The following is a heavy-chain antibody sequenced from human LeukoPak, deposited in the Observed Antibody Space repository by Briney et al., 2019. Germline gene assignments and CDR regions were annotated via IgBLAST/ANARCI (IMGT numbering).Heavy chain of an antibody. CDR3: ATPALGRRLYYYDY. CDR2: IRTKSDGETV. J-gene: IGHJ4*02. D-gene: IGHD3-16*01. CDR1: GFTFRSAC. Sequence: PGGSFRLSCAASGFTFRSACWSWVRQAPGKGREWVGRIRTKSDGETVDYAAPVKGRFTISRDDSKNTLFLQMNSLKTEDTAVYYCATPALGRRLYYYDYWGQGTLVTVSP. V-gene: IGHV3-15*07.